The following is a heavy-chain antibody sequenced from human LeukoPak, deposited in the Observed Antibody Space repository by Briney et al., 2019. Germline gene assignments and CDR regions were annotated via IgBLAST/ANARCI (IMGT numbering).Heavy chain of an antibody. Sequence: ASVTVSCKVSGYTLTELSMHWVRQAPGKGLEWMGGFDPEDGETIYAQKFQGRVTMTEDTSTDTAYMELSSLRSEDTAVYYCATASYSSGWYEVDYWGQGTLVTVSS. CDR2: FDPEDGET. CDR3: ATASYSSGWYEVDY. V-gene: IGHV1-24*01. D-gene: IGHD6-19*01. CDR1: GYTLTELS. J-gene: IGHJ4*02.